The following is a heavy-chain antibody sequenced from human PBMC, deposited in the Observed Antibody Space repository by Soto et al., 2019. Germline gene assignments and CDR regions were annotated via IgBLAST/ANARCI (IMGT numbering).Heavy chain of an antibody. Sequence: SETLSLTCPVSGGSLTSSIYYWGWLRPPPGKGLEWIATIYYGGRTYYSPSLKSRATISVDTSKNQFSLKLSSVTAADTAVYYRASSSYYHDTSRVPYWGQGTLVTVSS. CDR3: ASSSYYHDTSRVPY. CDR1: GGSLTSSIYY. CDR2: IYYGGRT. V-gene: IGHV4-39*01. J-gene: IGHJ4*02. D-gene: IGHD3-22*01.